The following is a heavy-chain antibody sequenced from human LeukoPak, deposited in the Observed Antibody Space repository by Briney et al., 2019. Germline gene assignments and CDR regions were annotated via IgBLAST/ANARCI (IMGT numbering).Heavy chain of an antibody. J-gene: IGHJ4*02. D-gene: IGHD6-19*01. V-gene: IGHV3-30*18. CDR3: AKDPDSSGWYYFDY. CDR2: ISYDGSNK. CDR1: GLTFSSYG. Sequence: PGRSLRLFCAASGLTFSSYGMHWVRQDPGKGLEWVAVISYDGSNKYYADSAKGRFTIDRDNSKNTLYLQMNSLRAEDTAVYYCAKDPDSSGWYYFDYWGQGTLVSDSS.